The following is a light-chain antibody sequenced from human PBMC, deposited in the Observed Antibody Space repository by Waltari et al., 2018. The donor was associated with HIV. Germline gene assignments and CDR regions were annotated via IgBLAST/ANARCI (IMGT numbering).Light chain of an antibody. Sequence: DIQMTQSPSSLSASIGNRVTMTCRTSDNISNYLNWFQLRPGNAPKLLIYASSNLQSGVPSRFSGSGSGTDFTLTITNLQPEDFAVYYCQQSYSFPTFGQGTRVEI. CDR1: DNISNY. CDR3: QQSYSFPT. J-gene: IGKJ1*01. CDR2: ASS. V-gene: IGKV1-39*01.